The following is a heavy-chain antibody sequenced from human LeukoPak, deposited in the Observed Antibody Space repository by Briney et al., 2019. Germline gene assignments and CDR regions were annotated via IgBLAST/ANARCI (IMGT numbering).Heavy chain of an antibody. D-gene: IGHD3-22*01. CDR3: AKSPSLQDYYDSSGYYYFDY. Sequence: GGSLRLSCAASGFTFSSYAMSWVRQAPGKGLEWVSAISGSGGSTYYADSVKGRFTISRDNSKNTLYLQMNSLRAEDTAVYYCAKSPSLQDYYDSSGYYYFDYWGQGTLVTVSS. J-gene: IGHJ4*02. CDR2: ISGSGGST. V-gene: IGHV3-23*01. CDR1: GFTFSSYA.